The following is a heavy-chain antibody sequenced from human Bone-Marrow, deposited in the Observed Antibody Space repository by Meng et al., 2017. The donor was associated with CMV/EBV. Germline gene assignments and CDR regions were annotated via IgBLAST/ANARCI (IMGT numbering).Heavy chain of an antibody. J-gene: IGHJ4*02. V-gene: IGHV4-30-4*08. D-gene: IGHD4-17*01. Sequence: SGPGLVNPSQTLSLTCTVSGGSIRSGDYYWSWIRQPPGKGLEWIGYIYYSGSTYYNPSLKSRVTISVDTSKNQFSLKLSSVTAADTAVYYCIGGVVYGDYVSYFDYWGQGTLVTVSS. CDR2: IYYSGST. CDR1: GGSIRSGDYY. CDR3: IGGVVYGDYVSYFDY.